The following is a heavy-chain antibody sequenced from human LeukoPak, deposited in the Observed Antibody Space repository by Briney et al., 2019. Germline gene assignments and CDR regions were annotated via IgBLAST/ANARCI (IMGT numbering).Heavy chain of an antibody. CDR2: ISGSGGST. V-gene: IGHV3-23*01. CDR3: ARGFAGYSSGWLDFDY. CDR1: GFTFSSYA. Sequence: GGSLRLSCAASGFTFSSYAMSWVRQAPGKGLEWVSAISGSGGSTYYADSVKGRFTISRDNSKNTLYLQMNSLRAEDTAVYYCARGFAGYSSGWLDFDYWGQGTLVTVSS. D-gene: IGHD6-19*01. J-gene: IGHJ4*02.